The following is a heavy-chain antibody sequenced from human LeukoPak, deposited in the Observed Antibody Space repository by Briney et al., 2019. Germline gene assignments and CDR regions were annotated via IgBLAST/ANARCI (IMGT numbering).Heavy chain of an antibody. CDR1: GITFSSYS. CDR2: ISSSSSYI. D-gene: IGHD3-10*01. V-gene: IGHV3-21*01. CDR3: ASADYYGSGNYYNDVDY. Sequence: PGGSLRLSCAAPGITFSSYSMNWVRQAPGKGLEWVSSISSSSSYIYYADSVKGRFTISRDNAKNSLYLQMNSLRAEDTALYYCASADYYGSGNYYNDVDYWGQGTLVTVSS. J-gene: IGHJ4*02.